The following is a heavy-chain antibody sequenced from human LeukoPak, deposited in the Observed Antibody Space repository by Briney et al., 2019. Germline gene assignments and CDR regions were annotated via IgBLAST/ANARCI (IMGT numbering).Heavy chain of an antibody. CDR3: AKDLLHGSGSYSWGVFDY. CDR2: VSGSGHST. CDR1: GFTFSNYA. D-gene: IGHD3-10*01. Sequence: GGSLRLSCAASGFTFSNYAMSWVRQAPGKGLEWVSGVSGSGHSTVYADSVKCRFTISRDSSKSTLYLQMNSLGAEDTAVYYCAKDLLHGSGSYSWGVFDYWGQGTLVTVSS. V-gene: IGHV3-23*01. J-gene: IGHJ4*02.